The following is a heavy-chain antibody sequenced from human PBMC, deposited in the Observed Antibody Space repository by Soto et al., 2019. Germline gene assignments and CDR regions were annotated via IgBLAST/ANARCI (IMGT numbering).Heavy chain of an antibody. D-gene: IGHD6-19*01. J-gene: IGHJ4*02. Sequence: GGSLRLSCAASGFTFSSYAMSWVRRAPGKGLEWVSAISGSGGSTYYADSVKGRFTISRDNSKNTLYLQMNSLRAEDTAVYYCAKGSVYSGWYYFDYWGQGTLVTVSS. CDR1: GFTFSSYA. CDR2: ISGSGGST. CDR3: AKGSVYSGWYYFDY. V-gene: IGHV3-23*01.